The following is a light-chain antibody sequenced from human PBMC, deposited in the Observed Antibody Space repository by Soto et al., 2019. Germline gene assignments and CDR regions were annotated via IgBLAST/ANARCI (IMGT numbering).Light chain of an antibody. CDR3: QQSYSNPLT. Sequence: DIQMTQSPSSLSASVGDRVTITCRASHNIKTYLNWYQQTPGQAPKLLIYAATYLQSGVPSRFSGSGSGTDFTLTISSAQPEDFLTYFCQQSYSNPLTFGPGTTVEIK. J-gene: IGKJ3*01. CDR1: HNIKTY. CDR2: AAT. V-gene: IGKV1-39*01.